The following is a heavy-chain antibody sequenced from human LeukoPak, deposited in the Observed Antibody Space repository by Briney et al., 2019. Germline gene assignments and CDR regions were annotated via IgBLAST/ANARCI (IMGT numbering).Heavy chain of an antibody. V-gene: IGHV3-23*01. CDR3: AKDGEIYYGIVYPDY. Sequence: GGSLRLSCAAAGVTFSSYAMSLVRQAPGKGLEWVSAISGSGGSTYYADSVKGRFTISRDNSKNTLYLQMNSLRAEDTAVYYCAKDGEIYYGIVYPDYWGQGTLVTVSS. D-gene: IGHD3-10*01. CDR1: GVTFSSYA. CDR2: ISGSGGST. J-gene: IGHJ4*02.